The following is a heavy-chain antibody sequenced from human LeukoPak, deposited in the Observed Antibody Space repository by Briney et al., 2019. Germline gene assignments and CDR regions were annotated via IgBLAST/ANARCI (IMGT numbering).Heavy chain of an antibody. CDR2: INHSGST. V-gene: IGHV4-34*01. Sequence: SETLSLTCAVYGGSFSGHYWSWIRQPPGKGLEWIGEINHSGSTNYNPSLRSRVTISVDTSKNQFSLKLSSVTTADTAVYYCHYYDSSGYYYDAFDIWGQGTMVTVSS. CDR1: GGSFSGHY. J-gene: IGHJ3*02. D-gene: IGHD3-22*01. CDR3: HYYDSSGYYYDAFDI.